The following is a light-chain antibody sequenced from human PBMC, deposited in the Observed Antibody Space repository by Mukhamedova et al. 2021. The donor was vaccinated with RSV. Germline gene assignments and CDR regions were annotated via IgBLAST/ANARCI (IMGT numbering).Light chain of an antibody. CDR3: QHFSSYPLS. J-gene: IGKJ3*01. V-gene: IGKV1-13*02. CDR2: DVS. Sequence: WYQRRVHGKPPKLLIYDVSNLDRGVPPRFCGSGSGTEVTLTISSLQPEDFAFYYCQHFSSYPLSFGPGTKVDV.